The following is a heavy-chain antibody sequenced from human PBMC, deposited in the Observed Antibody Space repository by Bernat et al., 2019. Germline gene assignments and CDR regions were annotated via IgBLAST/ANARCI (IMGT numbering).Heavy chain of an antibody. CDR2: INSKSGGT. D-gene: IGHD2-21*02. CDR3: ARDLAVTAFWEFDF. V-gene: IGHV1-2*06. CDR1: GYTFTDSF. J-gene: IGHJ4*02. Sequence: QVQLVQSGAEVKKPGASVIVSCKASGYTFTDSFIQWVRQAPGQGLEWMGRINSKSGGTTYGMKFQGRVSMTRDTSISTAYMALSSLRSDDTAVYYCARDLAVTAFWEFDFWGQGTQVTVSS.